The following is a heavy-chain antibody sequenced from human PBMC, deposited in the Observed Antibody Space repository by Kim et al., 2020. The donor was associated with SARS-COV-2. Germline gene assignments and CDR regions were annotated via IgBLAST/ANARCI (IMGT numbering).Heavy chain of an antibody. V-gene: IGHV3-7*03. D-gene: IGHD3-9*01. CDR3: EGAKLRYFDWTPKDY. Sequence: DSGKGRLHSCRDNAKNTLYLQMNSLRAEDTAVYYCEGAKLRYFDWTPKDYWGQGTLVTVSS. J-gene: IGHJ4*02.